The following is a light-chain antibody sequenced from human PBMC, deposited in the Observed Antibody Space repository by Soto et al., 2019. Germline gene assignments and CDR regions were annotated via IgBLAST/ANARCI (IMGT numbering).Light chain of an antibody. J-gene: IGKJ4*02. CDR2: AAS. CDR3: QQNYSSTLM. CDR1: QIISKY. V-gene: IGKV1-39*01. Sequence: DIQLTQSPSSLSASVGDRVTITCRASQIISKYLNWYQQKPGKAPKLLIYAASTLQSGAPSRFSGSGSGTDFTLTVSSLQPEDFATYYCQQNYSSTLMCGAGTKVDIK.